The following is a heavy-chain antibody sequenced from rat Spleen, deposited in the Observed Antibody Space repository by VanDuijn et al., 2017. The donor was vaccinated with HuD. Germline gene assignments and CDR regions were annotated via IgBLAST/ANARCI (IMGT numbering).Heavy chain of an antibody. CDR1: GFTFSDYN. J-gene: IGHJ4*01. D-gene: IGHD1-2*01. CDR3: ARPHSSLYVMDA. V-gene: IGHV5-7*01. Sequence: EVRLVESGGGLVRPGRSLKLSCAASGFTFSDYNMAWVRQAPKKGLEWVATISYDGSSTYYRDSVKGRFTISRDNAKSTLYLQMDSLRSEDTATYYCARPHSSLYVMDAWGQGASVTVSS. CDR2: ISYDGSST.